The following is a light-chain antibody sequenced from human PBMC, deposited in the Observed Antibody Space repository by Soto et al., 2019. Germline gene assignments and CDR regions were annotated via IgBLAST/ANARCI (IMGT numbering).Light chain of an antibody. CDR2: DVS. J-gene: IGLJ1*01. Sequence: QSVLTQPASVSGSPGQSITISCTGTSSDVGSYNYVSWYQHHPGIAPKVMIYDVSKRPSGVSNRFSGSKSGSTASLTISGLQAEDEADYYCSSYTTSSTYVFGTGTKATVL. V-gene: IGLV2-14*03. CDR1: SSDVGSYNY. CDR3: SSYTTSSTYV.